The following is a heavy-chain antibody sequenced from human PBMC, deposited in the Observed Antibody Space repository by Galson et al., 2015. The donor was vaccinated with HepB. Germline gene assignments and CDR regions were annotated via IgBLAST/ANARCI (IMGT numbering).Heavy chain of an antibody. CDR2: ISSSSSYI. Sequence: SLRLSCAASGFTFSSYAMNWVRQAPGKGLEWVSSISSSSSYIYYADSVKGRFTISRDNAKNSLYLQMNSLRAEDTAVYYCARDRGYCSSTNCYNYYGMDVWGQGTTVTVSS. CDR1: GFTFSSYA. D-gene: IGHD2-2*02. V-gene: IGHV3-21*01. CDR3: ARDRGYCSSTNCYNYYGMDV. J-gene: IGHJ6*02.